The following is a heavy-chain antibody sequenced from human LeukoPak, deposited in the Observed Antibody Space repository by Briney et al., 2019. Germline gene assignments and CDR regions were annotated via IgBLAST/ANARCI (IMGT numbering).Heavy chain of an antibody. CDR3: ARHRATKYSGDWYFDL. D-gene: IGHD2/OR15-2a*01. Sequence: PSETLSLTCTVSGGSSSSYYWSWIRQPPGKRLEWIGYIHTTGSTNYNPSLKGRVSISVDTTKNQFSLKLTSVTAADTAVYYCARHRATKYSGDWYFDLWGRGTLVTVSS. J-gene: IGHJ2*01. V-gene: IGHV4-4*09. CDR2: IHTTGST. CDR1: GGSSSSYY.